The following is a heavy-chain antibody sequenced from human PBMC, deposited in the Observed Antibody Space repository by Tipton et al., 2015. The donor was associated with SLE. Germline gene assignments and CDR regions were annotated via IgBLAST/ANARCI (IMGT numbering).Heavy chain of an antibody. CDR2: MNPNSGNT. V-gene: IGHV1-8*01. CDR3: ARGVTKGFYYYYYMGV. D-gene: IGHD4-11*01. Sequence: QLVQSGAEVKKPGASVKVSCKASGYMFTTYDIIWVRQATGQGLEWMGWMNPNSGNTGHAQKFQGRVTITTDESTSTAYMELSSRRSEDTAVYDCARGVTKGFYYYYYMGVWGKGTTVTVSS. J-gene: IGHJ6*03. CDR1: GYMFTTYD.